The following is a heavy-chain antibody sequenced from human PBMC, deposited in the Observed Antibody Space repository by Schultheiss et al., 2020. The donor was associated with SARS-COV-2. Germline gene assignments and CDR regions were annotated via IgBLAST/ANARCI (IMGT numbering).Heavy chain of an antibody. J-gene: IGHJ4*02. CDR1: GFTFSTYA. V-gene: IGHV3-30-3*01. D-gene: IGHD3-3*01. Sequence: GESLKISCAVSGFTFSTYAMHWVRQAPGKGLEWVAVISYDGSTKYYADSVKGRFTISRDNSKNTLYLQMNSLRAEDTAVYYCARPYYDFWSGYLRLDYWGQGTLVTVSS. CDR2: ISYDGSTK. CDR3: ARPYYDFWSGYLRLDY.